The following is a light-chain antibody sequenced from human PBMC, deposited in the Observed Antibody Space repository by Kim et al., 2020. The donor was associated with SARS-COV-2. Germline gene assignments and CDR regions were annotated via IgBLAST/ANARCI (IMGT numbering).Light chain of an antibody. CDR2: LAS. CDR3: QHYGRFPYT. CDR1: ESIGTW. V-gene: IGKV1-5*03. Sequence: SASVGDRVTITCRASESIGTWLAWYQQKPGRAPRLLIYLASTLENGVPSRFSGTGSGTEFSLSITSLQPDDFATYYCQHYGRFPYTFGQGTKLEI. J-gene: IGKJ2*01.